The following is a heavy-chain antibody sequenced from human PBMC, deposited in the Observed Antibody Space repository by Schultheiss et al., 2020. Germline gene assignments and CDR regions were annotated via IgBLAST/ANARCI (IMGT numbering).Heavy chain of an antibody. CDR1: GFSLSNARMG. Sequence: SGPTLVKPTETLTLTCTVSGFSLSNARMGVSWIRQPPGKALEWLARIDWDDDKRYSPSLKTRLTITKDTSKNQVVLTMANMDPADTGTYYCGHRRRSFDYHGVDVWGQGATVTVSS. CDR3: GHRRRSFDYHGVDV. V-gene: IGHV2-5*02. J-gene: IGHJ6*02. CDR2: IDWDDDK.